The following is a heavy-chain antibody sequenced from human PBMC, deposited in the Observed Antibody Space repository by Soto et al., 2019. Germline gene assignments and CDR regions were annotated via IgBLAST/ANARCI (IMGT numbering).Heavy chain of an antibody. J-gene: IGHJ4*02. Sequence: QVQLVESGGGVVQPGRSLRLSCAASGFTFSSYGMHWVRQAPGKGLGWVAVIYYDGSNKYYADSVKGRFTISRDNSKNTLYLPMNGLRAEATAVFYSARSRYSSSWYPFDYCGQGTLVTVSS. V-gene: IGHV3-33*01. CDR3: ARSRYSSSWYPFDY. D-gene: IGHD6-13*01. CDR2: IYYDGSNK. CDR1: GFTFSSYG.